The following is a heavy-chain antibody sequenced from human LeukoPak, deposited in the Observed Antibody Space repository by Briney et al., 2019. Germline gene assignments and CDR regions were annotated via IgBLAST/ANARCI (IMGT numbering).Heavy chain of an antibody. CDR2: IYYSGST. Sequence: PAETLSLTCTVSAASISSYYWSWIRQPPGKGLEWLGYIYYSGSTNYNPSLKSRVTISVDTSKNQFSLKLSSVTAADTAVYYCARYYYGSGFFNYWGEGTLVTVSS. D-gene: IGHD3-10*01. CDR3: ARYYYGSGFFNY. V-gene: IGHV4-59*08. CDR1: AASISSYY. J-gene: IGHJ4*02.